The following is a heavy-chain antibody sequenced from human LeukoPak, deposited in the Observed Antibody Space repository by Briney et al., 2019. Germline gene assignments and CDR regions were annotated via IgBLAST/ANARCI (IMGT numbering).Heavy chain of an antibody. J-gene: IGHJ6*03. CDR2: INPNSGGT. CDR3: ARDFRVTMVRGVMGYYYYYYMDV. V-gene: IGHV1-2*02. Sequence: GASVKVSCKASGYTFTGYYMHWVRQAPGQGLEWMGWINPNSGGTNYAQKFQGRVTMTRDTSISTAYMELSRLRSDDTAVYYCARDFRVTMVRGVMGYYYYYYMDVWGKGTTVTISS. D-gene: IGHD3-10*01. CDR1: GYTFTGYY.